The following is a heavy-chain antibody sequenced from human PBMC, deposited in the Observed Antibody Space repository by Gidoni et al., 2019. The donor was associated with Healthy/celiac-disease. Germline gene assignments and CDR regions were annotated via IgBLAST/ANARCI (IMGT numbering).Heavy chain of an antibody. CDR3: AKSSTVTNYYGMDV. Sequence: EVQLLESGGGLVQPGGSLRLSCAASGFPFRSYAMSWVRQAPGKGRGWVSAIRGSGGSTYYADSVKGRFTISRDNSKNTLYLQMNSLRAEDTAVYYCAKSSTVTNYYGMDVWGQGTTVTVSS. V-gene: IGHV3-23*01. J-gene: IGHJ6*02. D-gene: IGHD4-17*01. CDR1: GFPFRSYA. CDR2: IRGSGGST.